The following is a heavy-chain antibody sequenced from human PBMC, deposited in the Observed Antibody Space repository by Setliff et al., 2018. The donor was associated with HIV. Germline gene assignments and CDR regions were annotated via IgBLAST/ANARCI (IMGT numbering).Heavy chain of an antibody. CDR3: ARHKTHYDFHAFDV. Sequence: PSETLSLTCTVSGDSIRNYYWSWIRLPPGKGLEWIGYINYSGISNYNPSLKSRVTISVDTSKNQFSLKLNSVIAADTAVYYCARHKTHYDFHAFDVWGQGTMVTVSS. V-gene: IGHV4-59*08. CDR2: INYSGIS. J-gene: IGHJ3*01. CDR1: GDSIRNYY. D-gene: IGHD3-3*01.